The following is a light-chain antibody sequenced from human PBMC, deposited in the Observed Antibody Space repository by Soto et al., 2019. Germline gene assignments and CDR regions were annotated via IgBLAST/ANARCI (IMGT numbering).Light chain of an antibody. Sequence: QLVLTQPASVSGSPGQSITISCTGTSSDVGGYNYVSWYQQHPGKAPKLMIYEVSNRPSGVSNRFSGSKSGNTASLTISGLQAEDEADYYYSSYTSSSTLVFGGGTKLTVL. J-gene: IGLJ2*01. V-gene: IGLV2-14*01. CDR3: SSYTSSSTLV. CDR2: EVS. CDR1: SSDVGGYNY.